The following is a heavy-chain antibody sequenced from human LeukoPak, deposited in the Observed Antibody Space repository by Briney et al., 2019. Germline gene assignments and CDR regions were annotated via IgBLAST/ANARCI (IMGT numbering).Heavy chain of an antibody. CDR3: ARDLGSANWFDP. CDR2: ISSSSSYI. CDR1: GFTFSSYS. J-gene: IGHJ5*02. D-gene: IGHD3-10*01. Sequence: GGSLRPSXAASGFTFSSYSMNWVRQAPGKGLEWVSSISSSSSYIYYADSVKGRFTISRDNAKNSLYLQMNSLRAEDTAVYYCARDLGSANWFDPWGQGTLVTVSS. V-gene: IGHV3-21*01.